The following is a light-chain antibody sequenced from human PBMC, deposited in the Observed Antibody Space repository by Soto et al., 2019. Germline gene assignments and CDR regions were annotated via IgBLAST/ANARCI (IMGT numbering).Light chain of an antibody. V-gene: IGKV1-5*01. Sequence: DIRMTQSPSTLSASVGDRVSITCRASQNIDRWLAWYQQAPGKAPKFLIYDAFNLDSGVPSRFSGSGSGTEFTLTISSLQPDDFATYYCQQYDNYPWTFGQGTKVDIK. J-gene: IGKJ1*01. CDR1: QNIDRW. CDR3: QQYDNYPWT. CDR2: DAF.